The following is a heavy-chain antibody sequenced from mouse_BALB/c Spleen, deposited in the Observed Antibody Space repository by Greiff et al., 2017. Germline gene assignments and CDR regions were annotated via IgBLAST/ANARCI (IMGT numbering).Heavy chain of an antibody. Sequence: EVQLVESGGGLVKPGGSLKLSCAASGFTFSSYGMSWVRQTPDKRLEWVATISSGGSYTYYPDSVKGRFTISRDNAKNTLYLQMSSLKSEDTAMYYCARLGPTATWFAYWGQGTLVTVSA. D-gene: IGHD1-2*01. CDR2: ISSGGSYT. J-gene: IGHJ3*01. CDR3: ARLGPTATWFAY. CDR1: GFTFSSYG. V-gene: IGHV5-6*01.